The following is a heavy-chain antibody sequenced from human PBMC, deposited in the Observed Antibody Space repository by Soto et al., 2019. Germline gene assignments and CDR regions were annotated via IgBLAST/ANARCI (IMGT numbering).Heavy chain of an antibody. CDR1: GFTFSSFA. CDR2: IAYDGNNK. J-gene: IGHJ4*02. V-gene: IGHV3-30*03. D-gene: IGHD5-18*01. CDR3: ARDKARTRGYSYGIIIAY. Sequence: GGSLRLSCAASGFTFSSFAMHWVRQAPGKGLEWVALIAYDGNNKYFADSVKGRFTISRDNSKDTVYLQMDSLRPEDTAVYYCARDKARTRGYSYGIIIAYWGQGTLVTVSS.